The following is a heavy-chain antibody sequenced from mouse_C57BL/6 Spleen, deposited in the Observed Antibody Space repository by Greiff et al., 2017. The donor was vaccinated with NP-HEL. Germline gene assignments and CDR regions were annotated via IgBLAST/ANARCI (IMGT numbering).Heavy chain of an antibody. CDR2: ISSGGDYI. Sequence: EVQRVESGEGLVKPGGSLKLSCAASGFTFSSYAMSWVRQTPEKRLEWVAYISSGGDYIYYADTVKGRFTISRDNARNTLYLQMSSLKSEDTAMYYCTRVDDYGSHYFDYWGQGTTLTVSS. J-gene: IGHJ2*01. CDR3: TRVDDYGSHYFDY. V-gene: IGHV5-9-1*02. CDR1: GFTFSSYA. D-gene: IGHD1-1*01.